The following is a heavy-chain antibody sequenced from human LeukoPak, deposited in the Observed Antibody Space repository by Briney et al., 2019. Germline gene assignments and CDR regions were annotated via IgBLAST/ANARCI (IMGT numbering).Heavy chain of an antibody. D-gene: IGHD3-9*01. CDR2: ISHDETNE. V-gene: IGHV3-30*04. Sequence: GGSLRLSCSASGFPFSGYPMHWIRQIPGKGLEWVAVISHDETNEYIADSMKGRFTISRDNSKNTLYLQMSSLRAEDSAVYYCARDQTKHRRYFDWLLSAFDIWGQGTLVTVSS. J-gene: IGHJ4*02. CDR3: ARDQTKHRRYFDWLLSAFDI. CDR1: GFPFSGYP.